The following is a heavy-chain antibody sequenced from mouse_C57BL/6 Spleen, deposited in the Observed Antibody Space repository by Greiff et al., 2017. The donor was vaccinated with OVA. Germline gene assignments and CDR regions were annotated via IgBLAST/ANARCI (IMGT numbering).Heavy chain of an antibody. CDR2: ISSGSSTI. CDR1: GFTFSDYG. J-gene: IGHJ2*01. V-gene: IGHV5-17*01. Sequence: DVKLVESGGGLVKPGGSLKLSCAASGFTFSDYGMHWVRQAPEKGLEWVAYISSGSSTIYYADTVKGRFTISRDHAKNTLFLQMTSLRSEDTAMYYCARGPPPGYFDYWGQGTTLTVSS. CDR3: ARGPPPGYFDY.